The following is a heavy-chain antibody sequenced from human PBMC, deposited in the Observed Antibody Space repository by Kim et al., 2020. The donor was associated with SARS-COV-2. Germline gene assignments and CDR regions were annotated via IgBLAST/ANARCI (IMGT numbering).Heavy chain of an antibody. CDR2: IDGSDGTT. CDR3: MKGGWGWIWDH. Sequence: GGSLRLSCTTSGFTFKGYAMSWVRQAPGKGLEWVSSIDGSDGTTYYVDSVKGRFTISRDNSKNTLYLQMTNLRGDDTAIYYCMKGGWGWIWDHWGQGTLVTVSS. J-gene: IGHJ4*02. CDR1: GFTFKGYA. D-gene: IGHD2-2*03. V-gene: IGHV3-23*01.